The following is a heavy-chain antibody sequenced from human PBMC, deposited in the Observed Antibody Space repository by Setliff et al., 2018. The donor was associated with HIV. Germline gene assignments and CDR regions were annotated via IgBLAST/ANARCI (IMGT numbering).Heavy chain of an antibody. CDR2: IFYSGST. J-gene: IGHJ6*03. V-gene: IGHV4-39*07. CDR3: ARHRGMIGTTWYNHYMDV. D-gene: IGHD1-7*01. CDR1: GGSITSSTYY. Sequence: PSETLSLTCTVSGGSITSSTYYWDWIRQPPGKGLEWIGSIFYSGSTYYNPSVKSRVTISIDTSKNQFSLRLDSLTAADTAVYYCARHRGMIGTTWYNHYMDVWGKGATVTVSS.